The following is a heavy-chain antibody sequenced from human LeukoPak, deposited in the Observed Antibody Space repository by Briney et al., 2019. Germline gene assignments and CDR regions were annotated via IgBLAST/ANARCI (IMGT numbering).Heavy chain of an antibody. V-gene: IGHV3-30*04. D-gene: IGHD6-19*01. J-gene: IGHJ6*04. CDR1: GFTFSSYA. Sequence: PGRSLRLSCAASGFTFSSYAMHWVRQAPGKGLEWVAVISYDGSNKYYADSVKGRFTISRDNSKNTLYLQMNSPRAEDTAVYYCARDYLPLGYSSGWIYYYYGMDVWGKGTTVTVSS. CDR3: ARDYLPLGYSSGWIYYYYGMDV. CDR2: ISYDGSNK.